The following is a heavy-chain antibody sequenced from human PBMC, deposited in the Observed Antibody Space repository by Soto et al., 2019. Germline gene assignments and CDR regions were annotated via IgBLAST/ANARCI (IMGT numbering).Heavy chain of an antibody. V-gene: IGHV3-30*18. Sequence: QVQLVESGGGVVQPGRSLRLSCAASGFTFSSYGMHWVRQAPGKGLEWVAVISYDGSNKYYADSVKGRFTISRDNSKNTLYLQMNSLRAEDTAVYYCAKVEGYYYDSSGPLDYWGQGTLVTVSS. CDR3: AKVEGYYYDSSGPLDY. CDR1: GFTFSSYG. CDR2: ISYDGSNK. J-gene: IGHJ4*02. D-gene: IGHD3-22*01.